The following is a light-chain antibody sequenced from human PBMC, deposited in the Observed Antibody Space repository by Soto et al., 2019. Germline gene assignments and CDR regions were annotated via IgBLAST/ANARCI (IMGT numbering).Light chain of an antibody. Sequence: VLTQSTVSLSLSPCERGTLSCSAIQIVSNNYLAWYQQKPCQAPRLLIYATSNRATGIPARFSGSGSGTEFTLTISSLQSEDFAVYYCQQYNNWPPITFGQGTLLEI. J-gene: IGKJ5*01. CDR1: QIVSNN. CDR2: ATS. V-gene: IGKV3D-15*01. CDR3: QQYNNWPPIT.